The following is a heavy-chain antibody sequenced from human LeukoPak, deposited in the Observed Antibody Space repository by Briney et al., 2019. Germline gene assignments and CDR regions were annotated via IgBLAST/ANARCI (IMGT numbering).Heavy chain of an antibody. CDR3: AREVADYGGYYYYHYMDV. D-gene: IGHD4-23*01. CDR1: GGSFSDYY. Sequence: PSETLSLTCAVFGGSFSDYYWSWIRQPPGKGLEWIGEINHSGITDYNPSLKSRVTMSVDTSKNQFSLKLSSVTAADTAMYYCAREVADYGGYYYYHYMDVWGKGTTVTISS. CDR2: INHSGIT. V-gene: IGHV4-34*01. J-gene: IGHJ6*03.